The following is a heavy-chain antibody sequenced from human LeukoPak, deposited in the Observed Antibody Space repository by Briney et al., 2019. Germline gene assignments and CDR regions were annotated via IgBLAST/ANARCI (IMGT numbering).Heavy chain of an antibody. CDR3: ARQNYYDSSGYDVDY. CDR2: IYSGGST. CDR1: GFTVSSNY. J-gene: IGHJ4*02. V-gene: IGHV3-66*04. Sequence: PGGSLRLSCAASGFTVSSNYMSWVRQAPGKGLEWASVIYSGGSTYYADSVKGRFTISRDNSKNTLYLQMNSLRAEDTAVYYCARQNYYDSSGYDVDYWGQGTLVTVSS. D-gene: IGHD3-22*01.